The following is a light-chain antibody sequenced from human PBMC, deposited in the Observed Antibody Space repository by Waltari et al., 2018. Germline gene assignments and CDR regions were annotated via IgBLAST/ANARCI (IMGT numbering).Light chain of an antibody. Sequence: DIHMIQSPSTLSASVAHRAPSTCRASQSISNWLAWYQQQPGKAPNLLIYKASTLESGVPSRFSGSGSGTEFTLTISSLQPDDFATYYCQQYNSYSLLTVGGGTKVEIK. J-gene: IGKJ4*01. V-gene: IGKV1-5*03. CDR2: KAS. CDR1: QSISNW. CDR3: QQYNSYSLLT.